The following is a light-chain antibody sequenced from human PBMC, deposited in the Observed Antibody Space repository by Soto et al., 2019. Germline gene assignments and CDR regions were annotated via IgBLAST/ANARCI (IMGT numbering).Light chain of an antibody. J-gene: IGLJ2*01. CDR2: EVS. Sequence: QSVLTQPPAASGSPGQSVTISCTGTSSDVGSYRFVSWYQQHPGKAPKLLIYEVSKRPSGVPDRFSASTSGNTASLTVSGLQADDEADYYCSSYAGKNNVIFGGGTKLTVL. CDR3: SSYAGKNNVI. V-gene: IGLV2-8*01. CDR1: SSDVGSYRF.